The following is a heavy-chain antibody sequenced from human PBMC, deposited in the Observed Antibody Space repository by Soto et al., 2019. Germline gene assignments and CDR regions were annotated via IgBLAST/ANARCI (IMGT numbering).Heavy chain of an antibody. J-gene: IGHJ5*02. CDR1: GGSISSYY. Sequence: SETLSLTCTVSGGSISSYYWSWIRQPPGKGLEWIGYIYHSGSTYYNPSLKSRVTISVDRSKNQFSLKLSSVTAADTAVYYCARIAARPGGWFAPWGQGTLVTVSS. V-gene: IGHV4-59*12. CDR3: ARIAARPGGWFAP. CDR2: IYHSGST. D-gene: IGHD6-6*01.